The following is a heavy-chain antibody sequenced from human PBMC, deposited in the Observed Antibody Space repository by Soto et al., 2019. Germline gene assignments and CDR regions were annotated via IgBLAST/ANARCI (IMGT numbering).Heavy chain of an antibody. V-gene: IGHV4-30-4*01. CDR2: IYYSGST. J-gene: IGHJ4*02. CDR1: GGSISSGDYY. Sequence: SETLSLTCTVSGGSISSGDYYWSWIRQPPGKGLEWIGYIYYSGSTYYNPSLKSRVTISVDTSKNQFSLKLSSVTAADTAVYYCARMVRGVIITGHFDYWGQGTLVTVS. D-gene: IGHD3-10*01. CDR3: ARMVRGVIITGHFDY.